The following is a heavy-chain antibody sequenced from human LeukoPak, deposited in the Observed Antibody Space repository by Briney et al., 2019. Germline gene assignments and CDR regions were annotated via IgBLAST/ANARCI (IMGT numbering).Heavy chain of an antibody. CDR1: GFILSNYA. CDR2: LGTAGDT. J-gene: IGHJ4*02. Sequence: GGSLRLSCAASGFILSNYAMHWVRQPAGKGLEWVSALGTAGDTFYPGSVKGRFTISRDNSKNTLYLQMNSLRAEDTAVYYCAKVEAVAGTPFDYWGQGTLVTVSS. D-gene: IGHD6-19*01. V-gene: IGHV3-13*01. CDR3: AKVEAVAGTPFDY.